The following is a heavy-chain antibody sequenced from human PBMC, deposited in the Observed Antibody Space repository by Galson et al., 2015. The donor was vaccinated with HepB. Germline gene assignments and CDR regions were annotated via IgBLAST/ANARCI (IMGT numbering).Heavy chain of an antibody. CDR2: INVGNGNT. CDR3: ARSGRFGIAAADHGLY. J-gene: IGHJ4*02. Sequence: SVKVSCKASGYTFTMYAMHWVRQAPGQRPEWMGWINVGNGNTKYSQKFQGRVTITRDTSASTAYMELGSLKSEDTAVYYCARSGRFGIAAADHGLYWGQGTLGTCSS. CDR1: GYTFTMYA. V-gene: IGHV1-3*01. D-gene: IGHD6-13*01.